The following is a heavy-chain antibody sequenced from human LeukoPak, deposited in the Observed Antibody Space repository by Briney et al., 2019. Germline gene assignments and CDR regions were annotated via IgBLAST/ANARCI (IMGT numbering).Heavy chain of an antibody. J-gene: IGHJ4*02. CDR3: ARAGDHYYFDY. CDR1: GGTFISYA. D-gene: IGHD4-17*01. Sequence: EASVKVSCKASGGTFISYAIGWVRQAPGQGLEWMGRIIPIFGTANYAQKFQGRVTITTDESTSTAYMELSSLRSEDTAVYYCARAGDHYYFDYWGQGTLVTVSS. V-gene: IGHV1-69*05. CDR2: IIPIFGTA.